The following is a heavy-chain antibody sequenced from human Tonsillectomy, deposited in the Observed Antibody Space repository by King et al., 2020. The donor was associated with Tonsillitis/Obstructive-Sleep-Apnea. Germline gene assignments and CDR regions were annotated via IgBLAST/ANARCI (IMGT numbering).Heavy chain of an antibody. CDR1: GFTFSSYN. J-gene: IGHJ4*02. D-gene: IGHD3-22*01. Sequence: VQLVESGGGLVKPGGSLRLSCAASGFTFSSYNMNWVRQAPGKGLEWVSSISSSNTYIYYADSVEGRFTISRDNAKNSLYLQMNSLRAEDTAVYYCARDKYDDSGAYYYDLVDYWGQGTLVTVSS. CDR2: ISSSNTYI. V-gene: IGHV3-21*01. CDR3: ARDKYDDSGAYYYDLVDY.